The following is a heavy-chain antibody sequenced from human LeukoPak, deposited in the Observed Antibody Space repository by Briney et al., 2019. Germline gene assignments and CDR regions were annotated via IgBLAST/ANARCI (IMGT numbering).Heavy chain of an antibody. CDR3: SRGTTNWKGVDY. CDR1: GFTVSSNY. Sequence: PGGSLRLSCAASGFTVSSNYMSWVRQAPGKGLEWVSVIDGGGTTYYADSVRGRFTISRDNAKNTLYLQMNSLRAEDSAVYYCSRGTTNWKGVDYWGQGTLVTVSS. V-gene: IGHV3-53*01. CDR2: IDGGGTT. J-gene: IGHJ4*02. D-gene: IGHD1-1*01.